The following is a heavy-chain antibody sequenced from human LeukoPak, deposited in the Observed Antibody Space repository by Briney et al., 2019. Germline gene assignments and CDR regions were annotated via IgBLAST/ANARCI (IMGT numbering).Heavy chain of an antibody. D-gene: IGHD2-8*02. CDR2: ISSSGSTI. J-gene: IGHJ4*02. CDR3: ARDPSISWGCFDY. V-gene: IGHV3-48*03. Sequence: PGGSLRLSCAAFGFTFSSYEMNWVRQAPGKGLEWVSYISSSGSTIYYADSVKGRFTISRDNVENSLYLKMNSLRDEDTALYYCARDPSISWGCFDYWGQGALVTVSS. CDR1: GFTFSSYE.